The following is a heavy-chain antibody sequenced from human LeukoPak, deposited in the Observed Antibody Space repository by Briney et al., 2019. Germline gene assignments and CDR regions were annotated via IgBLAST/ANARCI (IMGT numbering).Heavy chain of an antibody. V-gene: IGHV1-18*01. Sequence: GASVKVSCKASGYTFTSYGISWVRQAPGQGLEWMGWISAYNGNINYAQKLQGRVTMTTDTSTSTAYMELRSLRSDDTAVYYCARDLRGYSYGYGNWFDPWGQGTLATVSS. D-gene: IGHD5-18*01. CDR2: ISAYNGNI. J-gene: IGHJ5*02. CDR1: GYTFTSYG. CDR3: ARDLRGYSYGYGNWFDP.